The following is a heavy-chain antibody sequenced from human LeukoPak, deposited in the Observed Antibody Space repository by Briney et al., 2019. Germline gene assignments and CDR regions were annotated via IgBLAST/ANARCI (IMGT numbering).Heavy chain of an antibody. D-gene: IGHD6-6*01. CDR1: GFTFSNYC. Sequence: GGSLRLSCAASGFTFSNYCMTWVRRAPGKGLEWVANIKKDGSEQYSVDSVKGRFTISRDNAKNSLYLQMNSLRAEDTAVYYCARVRSVAGRPDYFDYWGQGTLVTVSS. CDR3: ARVRSVAGRPDYFDY. J-gene: IGHJ4*02. V-gene: IGHV3-7*01. CDR2: IKKDGSEQ.